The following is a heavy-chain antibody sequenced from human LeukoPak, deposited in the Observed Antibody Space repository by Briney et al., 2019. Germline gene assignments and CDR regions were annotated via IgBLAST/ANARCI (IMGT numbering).Heavy chain of an antibody. Sequence: GGSLRLSCAASGFTFSSYAMSWVRQAPGKGLGWVSAISGSGGSTYYADSVKGRFTISRDNSKNTLYLQMNSLRAEDTAVYYCAKDSDTAMEKTNDYWGQGTLVTVSS. J-gene: IGHJ4*02. CDR2: ISGSGGST. CDR3: AKDSDTAMEKTNDY. V-gene: IGHV3-23*01. D-gene: IGHD5-18*01. CDR1: GFTFSSYA.